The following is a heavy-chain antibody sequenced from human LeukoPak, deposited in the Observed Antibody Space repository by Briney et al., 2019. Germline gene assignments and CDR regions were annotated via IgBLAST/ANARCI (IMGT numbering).Heavy chain of an antibody. D-gene: IGHD3-10*01. V-gene: IGHV4-59*08. J-gene: IGHJ2*01. CDR1: GGSISSYY. CDR3: ASSPYYYGSGSPVYWNFDL. Sequence: SETLSLTCTVSGGSISSYYWSWIRQPPGKGLEWIGYIYYSGSTNYYPSLKSRVTISVDTSKNQFSLKLSSVTAADTAVHYCASSPYYYGSGSPVYWNFDLWGRGTLVTVSS. CDR2: IYYSGST.